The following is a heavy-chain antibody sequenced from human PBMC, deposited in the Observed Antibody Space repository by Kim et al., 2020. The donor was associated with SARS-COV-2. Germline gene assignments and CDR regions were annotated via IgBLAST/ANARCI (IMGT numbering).Heavy chain of an antibody. Sequence: SETLSLTCTVSGASISTTISYWGWIRQPPGKELEWVATMFHSGNVNFNPSLKSRGTTSLDASKNQFSLTLSSVTAADTAVYYCARVTVSYYYGSEYPIRFDPWGQGVLVTVSS. CDR3: ARVTVSYYYGSEYPIRFDP. D-gene: IGHD3-10*01. CDR1: GASISTTISY. CDR2: MFHSGNV. V-gene: IGHV4-39*01. J-gene: IGHJ5*02.